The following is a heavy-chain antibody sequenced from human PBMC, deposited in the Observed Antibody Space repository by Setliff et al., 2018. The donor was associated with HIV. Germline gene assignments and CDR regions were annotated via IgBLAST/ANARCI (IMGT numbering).Heavy chain of an antibody. V-gene: IGHV4-59*01. CDR2: IYYSGST. J-gene: IGHJ4*02. CDR3: ARRGLTLVRGVIMGYFDY. Sequence: SETLSLTCTVSGGSISSYYWNWIRQPPGKGLEWIGYIYYSGSTNYNPSLKSRVTISVDTSKNQFSLKLTSVTAADTAVYYCARRGLTLVRGVIMGYFDYWGQGTLVTVSS. CDR1: GGSISSYY. D-gene: IGHD3-10*01.